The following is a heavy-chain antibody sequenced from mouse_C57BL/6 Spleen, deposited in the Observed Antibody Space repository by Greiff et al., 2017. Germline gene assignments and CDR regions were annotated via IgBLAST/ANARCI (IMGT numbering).Heavy chain of an antibody. Sequence: QVQLQQSGAELVRPGASVKLSCKASGYTFTDYYINWVKQRPGQGLEWIARIYPGSGNTYYNEKFKGKATLTAEKSSSTAYMQLSSLTSEASAVYFCARWDYDGAWFAYWGQGTLGTVSA. CDR2: IYPGSGNT. CDR1: GYTFTDYY. CDR3: ARWDYDGAWFAY. V-gene: IGHV1-76*01. D-gene: IGHD2-4*01. J-gene: IGHJ3*01.